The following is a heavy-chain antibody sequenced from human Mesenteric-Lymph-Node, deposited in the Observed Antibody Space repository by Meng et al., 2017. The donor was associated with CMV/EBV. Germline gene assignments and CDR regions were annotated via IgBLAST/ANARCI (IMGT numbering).Heavy chain of an antibody. J-gene: IGHJ4*01. CDR1: RITISGYW. D-gene: IGHD6-19*01. Sequence: CWAASRITISGYWMNWLRHASGKGLEWAANIKQDGSEEYYVESVKGRFTISRDNAKNSLYQQMNRLSAEDTAVYYCARKMQDRYGTGCVLDLWGQGTMVTVSS. CDR3: ARKMQDRYGTGCVLDL. CDR2: IKQDGSEE. V-gene: IGHV3-7*01.